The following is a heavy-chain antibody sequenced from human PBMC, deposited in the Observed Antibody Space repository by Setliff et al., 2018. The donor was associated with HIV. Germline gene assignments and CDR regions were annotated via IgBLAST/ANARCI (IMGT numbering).Heavy chain of an antibody. CDR3: AGMFFYGSGSKSDFDY. V-gene: IGHV4-31*03. D-gene: IGHD3-10*01. CDR2: IYNRGYT. J-gene: IGHJ4*02. Sequence: SETLSLTCTVSGGSIMSDGYYWNWIRQRPGKGLEWIGYIYNRGYTYYNPSLKSRVTTSIDKSQNQFSLRLSSVTVADTAVYYCAGMFFYGSGSKSDFDYWGQGTQVTVSS. CDR1: GGSIMSDGYY.